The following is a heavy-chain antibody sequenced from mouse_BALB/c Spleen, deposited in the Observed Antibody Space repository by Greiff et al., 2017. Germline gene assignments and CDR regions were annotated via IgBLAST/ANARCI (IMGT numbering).Heavy chain of an antibody. CDR2: INPSNGGT. D-gene: IGHD2-3*01. CDR3: ARGGGLLRSYFGY. V-gene: IGHV1S81*02. CDR1: GYTFTSYY. Sequence: QVQLQQPGAELVKPGASVKLSCKASGYTFTSYYMYWVKQRPGQGLEWIGGINPSNGGTNFNEKFKSKATLTVDKSSSTAYMQLSSLTSEDSAVYYCARGGGLLRSYFGYWGQGTTLTVSS. J-gene: IGHJ2*01.